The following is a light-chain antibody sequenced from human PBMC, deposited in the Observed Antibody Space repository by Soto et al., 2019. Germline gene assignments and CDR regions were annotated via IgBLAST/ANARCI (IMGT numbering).Light chain of an antibody. J-gene: IGLJ1*01. Sequence: QSALTQPPSASGSPGQSVPISCTGTSSDVGAYYYVSSYQQHPGKAPKLMSYEIHKRPSGVPDRFSGSKYGNTASLNAAGLQDEDEADYYCSSVAGSNNCRYVVGTGTKV. CDR1: SSDVGAYYY. CDR2: EIH. CDR3: SSVAGSNNCRYV. V-gene: IGLV2-8*01.